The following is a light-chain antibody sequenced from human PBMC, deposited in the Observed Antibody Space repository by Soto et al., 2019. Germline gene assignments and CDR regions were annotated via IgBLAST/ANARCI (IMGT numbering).Light chain of an antibody. Sequence: QSVLTQPASVSGSPGQSITISCTGTSSDDGGYNYVSWYQQHPGKAPKLMIYDVSNRPSGVSNRFSGFKSGNTASLTISGLQAEDEADYYCSSYTSSSTLYVFGTGTKLTVL. CDR3: SSYTSSSTLYV. J-gene: IGLJ1*01. CDR1: SSDDGGYNY. CDR2: DVS. V-gene: IGLV2-14*01.